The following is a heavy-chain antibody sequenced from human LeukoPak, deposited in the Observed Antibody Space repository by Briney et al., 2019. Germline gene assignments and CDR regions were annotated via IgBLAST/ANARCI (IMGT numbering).Heavy chain of an antibody. Sequence: PSETLSLTCTVSGGSISSGSYYWSWIRQPAGKGLEWIGRIYTSGSTNYNPSLKSRVTISVDTSKNQFSLKLSSVTAADTAVYYCASAPLYGDYGGERWWGQGTLVTVSS. V-gene: IGHV4-61*02. CDR1: GGSISSGSYY. CDR3: ASAPLYGDYGGERW. J-gene: IGHJ4*02. CDR2: IYTSGST. D-gene: IGHD4-17*01.